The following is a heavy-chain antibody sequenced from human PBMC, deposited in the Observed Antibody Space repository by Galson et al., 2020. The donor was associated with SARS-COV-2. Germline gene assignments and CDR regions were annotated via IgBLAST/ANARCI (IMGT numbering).Heavy chain of an antibody. CDR3: TAGHYSL. J-gene: IGHJ3*01. D-gene: IGHD3-3*01. CDR1: GFTIGGSW. Sequence: GRSMSLSCEAPGFTIGGSWMNWVRQAPGKVLEWLAHIKNDGSEAYYVDSVRGRFTISRDNTKNSLYLQMNNLRVEDTAVYYCTAGHYSLWGQGTTVTVSS. V-gene: IGHV3-7*01. CDR2: IKNDGSEA.